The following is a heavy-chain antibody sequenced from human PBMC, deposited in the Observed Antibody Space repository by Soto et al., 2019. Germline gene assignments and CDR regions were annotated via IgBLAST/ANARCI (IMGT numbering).Heavy chain of an antibody. D-gene: IGHD6-13*01. V-gene: IGHV3-21*01. CDR3: ARVRGYSSSWYGDHDAFDI. CDR2: ISSSSSYI. J-gene: IGHJ3*02. CDR1: GFTFSSYS. Sequence: PGGSLRLSCAASGFTFSSYSMNWVRQAPGKGLEWVSSISSSSSYIYYADSVKGRFTISRDNAKNSLYLQMNSLRAEDTAVYYCARVRGYSSSWYGDHDAFDIWGQGTMVTV.